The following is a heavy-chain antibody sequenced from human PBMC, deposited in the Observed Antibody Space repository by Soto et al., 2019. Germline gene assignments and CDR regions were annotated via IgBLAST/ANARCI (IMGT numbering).Heavy chain of an antibody. V-gene: IGHV4-4*02. CDR1: GGTVASSHW. Sequence: PSETLSLTCGVSGGTVASSHWWSWVRQSPGGGLEWIGNVYHTGDTNFNPSLQSRVTISADKSNNQFSLRLNSLTAADTAVYFCAREIVTAGGNNYFDPWGPGTLVTVSS. J-gene: IGHJ5*02. D-gene: IGHD2-21*02. CDR2: VYHTGDT. CDR3: AREIVTAGGNNYFDP.